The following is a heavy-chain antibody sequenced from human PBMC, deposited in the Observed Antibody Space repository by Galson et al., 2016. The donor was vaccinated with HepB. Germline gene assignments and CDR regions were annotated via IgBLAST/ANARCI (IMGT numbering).Heavy chain of an antibody. CDR3: AGVSRFQVDY. Sequence: SLRLSCAGSGFTFSCCTMNWVRQAPGKGLEWVSTSQRDGDTYYADSVMGRFTISRDNSENTLYLQMNNLRPDDTAVYYCAGVSRFQVDYWGQGTLVTVSS. D-gene: IGHD5/OR15-5a*01. J-gene: IGHJ4*02. CDR1: GFTFSCCT. V-gene: IGHV3-66*02. CDR2: SQRDGDT.